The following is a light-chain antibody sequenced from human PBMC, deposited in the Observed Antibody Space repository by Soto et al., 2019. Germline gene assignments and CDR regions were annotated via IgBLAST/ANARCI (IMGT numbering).Light chain of an antibody. CDR2: DAY. J-gene: IGKJ5*01. CDR1: QSFRGL. CDR3: QQRHRRPIT. Sequence: VFTQSPVTLSLYPWERATLSCRASQSFRGLLAWYQQKPGQAPRLLIYDAYNRATGIPPRFSGSGSGTDFTLTISSLEPEDSAVYYCQQRHRRPITFGQGTRLEIK. V-gene: IGKV3-11*01.